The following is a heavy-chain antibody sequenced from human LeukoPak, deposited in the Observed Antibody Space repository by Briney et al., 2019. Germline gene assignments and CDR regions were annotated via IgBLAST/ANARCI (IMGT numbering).Heavy chain of an antibody. V-gene: IGHV3-7*01. CDR1: GFTFSSYW. D-gene: IGHD6-13*01. CDR2: IKQDGSEK. J-gene: IGHJ4*02. Sequence: GWSLSLSCTASGFTFSSYWMSWVRKAPGKGLEWVANIKQDGSEKYYVDSVKGRFTISRDNAKNSLYLQMNSLRAEDTAVYYCAREGGYSSSWYTPGVFDYWGQGTLVTVSS. CDR3: AREGGYSSSWYTPGVFDY.